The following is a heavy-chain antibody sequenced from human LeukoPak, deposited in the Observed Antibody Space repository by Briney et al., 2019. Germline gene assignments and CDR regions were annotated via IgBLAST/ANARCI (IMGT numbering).Heavy chain of an antibody. Sequence: SGTLSLTCAVSGGSISSSNWRSWVRQPPGKGLECIGRIYTSGSTNYNPSLKSRVTISVDTSKNQFSLKLSSVTAADTAVYYCASDRIEVDAFDIWGQGTMVTVSS. CDR2: IYTSGST. J-gene: IGHJ3*02. D-gene: IGHD2-15*01. CDR1: GGSISSSNW. CDR3: ASDRIEVDAFDI. V-gene: IGHV4-4*02.